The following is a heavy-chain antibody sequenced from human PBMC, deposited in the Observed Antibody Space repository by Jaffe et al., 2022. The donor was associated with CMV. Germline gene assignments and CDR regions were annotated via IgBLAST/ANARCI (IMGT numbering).Heavy chain of an antibody. CDR3: ARGSGSGTYLPGAFAY. CDR2: IKQGASEK. Sequence: EVQLVESGGGLVQPGGSLRLSCVASGFTFSDYWMKWVRQAPGKGLEWVASIKQGASEKYYVGAVKGRFTISRDDAKNSVYLQMNSLRADDTAVYFCARGSGSGTYLPGAFAYWGPGILVTVSS. D-gene: IGHD3-10*01. J-gene: IGHJ4*02. V-gene: IGHV3-7*01. CDR1: GFTFSDYW.